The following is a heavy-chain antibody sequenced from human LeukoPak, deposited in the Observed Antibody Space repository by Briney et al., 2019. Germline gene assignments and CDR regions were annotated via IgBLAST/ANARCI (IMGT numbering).Heavy chain of an antibody. CDR1: GFTFSSYA. CDR2: ISGSGGST. Sequence: TGGSLRLSCAASGFTFSSYAMSWVRQAPGKGLEWVSAISGSGGSTYYADSVKGRFTISRDNSKNTLYLQMNSLRAEDTAVYYCAKDQTYCSSTSCYNYFDYWGQGTLVTVSS. CDR3: AKDQTYCSSTSCYNYFDY. J-gene: IGHJ4*02. D-gene: IGHD2-2*02. V-gene: IGHV3-23*01.